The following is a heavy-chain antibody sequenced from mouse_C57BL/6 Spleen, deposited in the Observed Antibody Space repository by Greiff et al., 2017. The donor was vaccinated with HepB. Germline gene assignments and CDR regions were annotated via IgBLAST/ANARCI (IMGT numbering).Heavy chain of an antibody. D-gene: IGHD1-1*01. J-gene: IGHJ1*03. CDR1: GYTFTSYW. V-gene: IGHV1-72*01. CDR2: IDPNSGGT. CDR3: ARNYGSSSYWYFDV. Sequence: QVQLQQPGAELVKPGASVKLSCKASGYTFTSYWRHWVKQRPGRGLEWIGRIDPNSGGTKYNEKFKSKATLTVDKPSSTAYMQLSSLTSEDSAVYYCARNYGSSSYWYFDVWGTGTTVTVSS.